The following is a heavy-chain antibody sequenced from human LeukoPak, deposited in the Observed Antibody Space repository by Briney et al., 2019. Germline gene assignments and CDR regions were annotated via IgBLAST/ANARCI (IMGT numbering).Heavy chain of an antibody. CDR1: GYTFTSYY. V-gene: IGHV1-46*01. J-gene: IGHJ4*02. D-gene: IGHD2-15*01. CDR3: AREGGRYCSGGSCYSSNGWYGGLNY. Sequence: GASVKVSCKASGYTFTSYYMHWVRQAPGRGLEWMGIINPSGGSTSYAQKFQGRVTMTTDTSTSTAYMELRSLRSDDTAVYFCAREGGRYCSGGSCYSSNGWYGGLNYWGQGTLVTVSS. CDR2: INPSGGST.